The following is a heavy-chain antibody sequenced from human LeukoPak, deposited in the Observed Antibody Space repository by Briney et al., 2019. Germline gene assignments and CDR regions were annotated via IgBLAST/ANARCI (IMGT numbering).Heavy chain of an antibody. Sequence: SETLSLTCTVSGDSISSSSYYWGWIRQPPGKVLEWIGNIYSRGSTHFNPSLKSRVTMSVDTSKNQFSLKLSSVTAADTAVYYCARLYSAYNPWGQGTLVSVSS. CDR2: IYSRGST. CDR3: ARLYSAYNP. D-gene: IGHD5-12*01. V-gene: IGHV4-39*01. CDR1: GDSISSSSYY. J-gene: IGHJ4*02.